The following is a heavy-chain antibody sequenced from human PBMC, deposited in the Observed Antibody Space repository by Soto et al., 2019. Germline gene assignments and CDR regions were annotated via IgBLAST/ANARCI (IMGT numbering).Heavy chain of an antibody. J-gene: IGHJ4*02. V-gene: IGHV1-69*13. CDR2: IIPIFGTA. CDR1: GGTFSSYA. Sequence: SVKVSCKASGGTFSSYAISWVRQAPGQGLEWMGGIIPIFGTANYAQKFQGRVTITADESTSTAYMELSNLRSEDTAVYYCAREIPEGGATAWRYYFDYWGQGTLVTVSS. D-gene: IGHD1-26*01. CDR3: AREIPEGGATAWRYYFDY.